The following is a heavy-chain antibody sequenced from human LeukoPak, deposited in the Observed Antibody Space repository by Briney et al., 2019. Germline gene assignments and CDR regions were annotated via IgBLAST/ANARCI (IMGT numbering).Heavy chain of an antibody. CDR2: IAHDHSEI. D-gene: IGHD5/OR15-5a*01. CDR3: ARDPTLVYPDYFDL. J-gene: IGHJ4*02. Sequence: QPGGSLRLSCAASGFAYNNCVTHWIRQAPGKGLEWVAVIAHDHSEIYYADFAQGRFTISRDNSMNMLFLQMNSLRVEDTAVYFCARDPTLVYPDYFDLWGQGTLVTVSS. V-gene: IGHV3-30*04. CDR1: GFAYNNCV.